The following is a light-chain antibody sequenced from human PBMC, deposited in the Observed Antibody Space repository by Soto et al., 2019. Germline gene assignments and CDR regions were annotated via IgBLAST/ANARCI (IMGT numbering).Light chain of an antibody. CDR1: SGHSNYA. CDR3: HTWGSGIVV. Sequence: QPVLTQSPSASASLGASVKLTCTLSSGHSNYAIAWHQQQSEKGPRYLMKLNSDGSHSKGDGIPDRFSGSSSGAERYLTISSLQSEDEADYYCHTWGSGIVVFGGVTKLTVL. CDR2: LNSDGSH. J-gene: IGLJ2*01. V-gene: IGLV4-69*01.